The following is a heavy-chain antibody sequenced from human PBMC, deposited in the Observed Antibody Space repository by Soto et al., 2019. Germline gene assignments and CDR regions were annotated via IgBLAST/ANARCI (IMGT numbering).Heavy chain of an antibody. J-gene: IGHJ1*01. CDR3: VRGFSSDRWNYYYDTDGGS. CDR1: GYTFTSYD. D-gene: IGHD3-22*01. CDR2: MNPNSGNT. Sequence: ASVKVSCKASGYTFTSYDINWVRQATGQGLERMGWMNPNSGNTGYAQKFQGRVTMTRNTSISTAYMELSSLRPEDTAVYYCVRGFSSDRWNYYYDTDGGSCGQGTLVTVSS. V-gene: IGHV1-8*01.